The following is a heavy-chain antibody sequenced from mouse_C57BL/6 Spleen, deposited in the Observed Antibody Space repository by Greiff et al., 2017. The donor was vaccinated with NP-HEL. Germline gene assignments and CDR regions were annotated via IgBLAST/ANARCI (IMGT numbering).Heavy chain of an antibody. CDR1: GYTFTSYW. CDR2: IDPSDSYT. Sequence: VQLQQPGAELVKPGASVKLSCKASGYTFTSYWMQWVKQRPGQGLEWIGEIDPSDSYTNYNQKFKGKATLTVDTSSSTAYMQLSSLTSEDSAVYYCAREGSVYYAMDYWGQGTSVTVSS. J-gene: IGHJ4*01. CDR3: AREGSVYYAMDY. V-gene: IGHV1-50*01.